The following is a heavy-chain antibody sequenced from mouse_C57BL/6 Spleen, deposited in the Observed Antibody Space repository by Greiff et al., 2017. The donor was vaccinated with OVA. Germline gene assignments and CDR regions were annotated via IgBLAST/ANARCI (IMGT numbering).Heavy chain of an antibody. Sequence: DVMLVESGGGLVQPGGSMKLSCAASGFTFSDAWMDWVRQSPEKGLEWVAEIRNKANNHAKYYAESVKGRLTISRDDSKSSVYLQMNSLRAEDTGIYYCTRQFPYGSSPWFAYWGQGTLVTVSA. CDR3: TRQFPYGSSPWFAY. D-gene: IGHD1-1*01. CDR1: GFTFSDAW. CDR2: IRNKANNHAK. V-gene: IGHV6-6*01. J-gene: IGHJ3*01.